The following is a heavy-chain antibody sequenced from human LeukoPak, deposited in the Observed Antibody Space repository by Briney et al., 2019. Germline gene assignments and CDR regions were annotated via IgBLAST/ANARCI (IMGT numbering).Heavy chain of an antibody. V-gene: IGHV4-38-2*01. J-gene: IGHJ5*02. Sequence: PSETLSLTCAVSGYSISSGYYWGWIPQPPGKGLEWIGSIYHSGSTYYNPSLKSRVTISVDTSKNQFSLKLSSVTAADTAVYYCAILLAARFSWFDPWGQGTLVTVSS. D-gene: IGHD6-6*01. CDR3: AILLAARFSWFDP. CDR2: IYHSGST. CDR1: GYSISSGYY.